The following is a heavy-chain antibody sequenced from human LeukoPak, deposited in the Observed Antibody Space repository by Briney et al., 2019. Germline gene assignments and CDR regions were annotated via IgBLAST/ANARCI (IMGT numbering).Heavy chain of an antibody. CDR2: TSTYNDGK. Sequence: ASVKVSCKASGYTFTYYTITWVRQAPGQGLEWMGWTSTYNDGKNYAQSLQGRITMTTDTSTNTAYMELSSLRSDDTAVYYCGAGHPRVDYWGQGTLVTVSS. CDR3: GAGHPRVDY. J-gene: IGHJ4*02. CDR1: GYTFTYYT. V-gene: IGHV1-18*01.